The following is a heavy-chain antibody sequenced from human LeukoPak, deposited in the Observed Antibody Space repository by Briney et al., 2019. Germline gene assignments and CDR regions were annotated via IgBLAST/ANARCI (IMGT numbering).Heavy chain of an antibody. CDR3: ARNPSYGMDV. CDR1: GFTFSSYS. J-gene: IGHJ6*02. CDR2: ISSSATYI. V-gene: IGHV3-21*05. Sequence: NPGGSLRLSCAASGFTFSSYSMNWVREAPGRGLEWVSFISSSATYIYYADSLKGRFTISRDNAKNSLYLQMNSLRAEDTAVYYCARNPSYGMDVCGQGTTVTVSS.